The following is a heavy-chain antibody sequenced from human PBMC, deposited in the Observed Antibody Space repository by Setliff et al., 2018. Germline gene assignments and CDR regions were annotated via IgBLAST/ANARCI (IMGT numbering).Heavy chain of an antibody. CDR1: GGTFSSYG. V-gene: IGHV1-69*05. Sequence: GASVKVSCKASGGTFSSYGISWVRQAPGQGLEWMGGTIPIFGTTDYAQKFQGRVTIITDESTTTAYMELSSLGSEDTAVYYCVREGVDTRLSTDYRYYMDVWGKGTTVTVSS. J-gene: IGHJ6*03. D-gene: IGHD5-18*01. CDR2: TIPIFGTT. CDR3: VREGVDTRLSTDYRYYMDV.